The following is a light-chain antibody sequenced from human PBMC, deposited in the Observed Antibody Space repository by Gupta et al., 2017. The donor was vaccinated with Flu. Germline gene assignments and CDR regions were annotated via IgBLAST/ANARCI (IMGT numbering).Light chain of an antibody. Sequence: QSVLTQPPSASGTPGQRVTISCSGSNSNIGSNNVNWYQQLPGTAPKLLIYSNDQRPSGVPERFSGSKSGTSASLAISGVQSEDEAEFYCAAWDDSLNVYVFGGGTKVTVL. CDR1: NSNIGSNN. CDR3: AAWDDSLNVYV. J-gene: IGLJ1*01. V-gene: IGLV1-44*01. CDR2: SND.